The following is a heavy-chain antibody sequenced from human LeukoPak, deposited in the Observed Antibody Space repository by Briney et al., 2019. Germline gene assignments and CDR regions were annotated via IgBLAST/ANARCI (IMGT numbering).Heavy chain of an antibody. V-gene: IGHV3-23*01. CDR3: AKSYVMNYMDV. CDR1: GFTFSSYA. CDR2: LASSGST. D-gene: IGHD2-21*01. J-gene: IGHJ6*03. Sequence: GGSLRLSCAASGFTFSSYAMSWVRQAPGKGLEWVSSLASSGSTYYADSVKGRFIISRDNSKNTLYLQMNSLRADDTAVYYCAKSYVMNYMDVWGKGTTVTVSS.